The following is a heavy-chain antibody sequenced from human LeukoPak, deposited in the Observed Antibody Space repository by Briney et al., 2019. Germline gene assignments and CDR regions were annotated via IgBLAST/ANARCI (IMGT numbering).Heavy chain of an antibody. CDR2: ISAYNGNT. Sequence: AASVKVSCKASGYTFTSYGISWVRQAPGQWLEWMGWISAYNGNTNYAQKLQGRVTMTTDTSTSTAYMELRSLRSDDTAVYYCARATYYDFWSGYFYYYYYMDVWGKGTTVTVSS. D-gene: IGHD3-3*01. V-gene: IGHV1-18*01. CDR3: ARATYYDFWSGYFYYYYYMDV. J-gene: IGHJ6*03. CDR1: GYTFTSYG.